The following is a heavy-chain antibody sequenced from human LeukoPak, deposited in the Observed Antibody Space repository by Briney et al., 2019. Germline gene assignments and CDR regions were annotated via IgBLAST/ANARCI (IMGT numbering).Heavy chain of an antibody. V-gene: IGHV3-73*01. CDR2: IRSKANSYAT. D-gene: IGHD6-19*01. CDR1: GFTFSGSA. Sequence: GGSLRLSCAASGFTFSGSAMHWVRQAPGKGLEWVGRIRSKANSYATAYAASVKGRFTISRDDSKNTAYLQMNSLKTEDTAVYYCTPGIAVAFWGQGTLVTVSS. CDR3: TPGIAVAF. J-gene: IGHJ4*02.